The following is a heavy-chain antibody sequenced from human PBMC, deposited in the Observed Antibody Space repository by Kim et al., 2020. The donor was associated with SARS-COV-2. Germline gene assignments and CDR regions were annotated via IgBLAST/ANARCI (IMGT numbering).Heavy chain of an antibody. D-gene: IGHD6-6*01. CDR3: ARIGYSSWSLDY. Sequence: GGSLRLSCAASGFTFTNYWMTWVRQAPGKGLEWVANIKQDGSVKYYVDSLKGRFTISRDNPKNSLYLQMNSLRAEDTAVYYCARIGYSSWSLDYWGQGTLLTVSS. J-gene: IGHJ4*02. CDR2: IKQDGSVK. CDR1: GFTFTNYW. V-gene: IGHV3-7*01.